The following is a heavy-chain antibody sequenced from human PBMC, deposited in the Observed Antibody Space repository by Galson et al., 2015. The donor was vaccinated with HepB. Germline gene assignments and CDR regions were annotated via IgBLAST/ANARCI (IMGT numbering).Heavy chain of an antibody. CDR1: GFTFSSYA. D-gene: IGHD2-2*01. CDR2: ISYDGSNK. Sequence: SLRLSCAASGFTFSSYAMHWVRQAPGKGLEWVAVISYDGSNKYYADSVKGRFTISRDNSKNTLYLQMNSLRAEDTAVYYCAREYCSSTSCHFYYYYGMDVWGQGTTVTVSS. CDR3: AREYCSSTSCHFYYYYGMDV. V-gene: IGHV3-30-3*01. J-gene: IGHJ6*02.